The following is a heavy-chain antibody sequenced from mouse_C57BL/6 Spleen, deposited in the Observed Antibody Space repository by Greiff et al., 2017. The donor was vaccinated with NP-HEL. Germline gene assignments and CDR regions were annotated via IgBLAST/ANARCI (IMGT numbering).Heavy chain of an antibody. CDR1: GYAFSSYW. V-gene: IGHV1-80*01. J-gene: IGHJ4*01. CDR2: IYPGDGDT. Sequence: QVQLQQSGAELVKPGASVKISCKASGYAFSSYWMNWVKQRPGKGLEWIGQIYPGDGDTNYNGKFKGKATLTADTSSSTAYMQLSSLTSEDSAVYFCAKGGDGYYYAMDYWGQGTSVTVSS. D-gene: IGHD2-3*01. CDR3: AKGGDGYYYAMDY.